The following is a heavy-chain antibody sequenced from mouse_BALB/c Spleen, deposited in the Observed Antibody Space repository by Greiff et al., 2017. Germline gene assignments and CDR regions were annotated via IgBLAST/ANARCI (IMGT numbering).Heavy chain of an antibody. V-gene: IGHV5-12-2*01. CDR3: ARHRGAY. J-gene: IGHJ3*01. Sequence: EVKLMESGGGLVQPGGSLKLSCAASGFTFSSYTMSWVRQTPEKRLEWDAYISNGGGSTYYPDTVKGRFTISRDNAKNTLYLQMSSLKSEDTAMYYCARHRGAYWGQGTLVTVSA. D-gene: IGHD3-1*01. CDR1: GFTFSSYT. CDR2: ISNGGGST.